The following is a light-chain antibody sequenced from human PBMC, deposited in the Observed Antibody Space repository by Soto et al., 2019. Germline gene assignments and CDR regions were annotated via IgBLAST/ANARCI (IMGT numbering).Light chain of an antibody. CDR1: NSNIGRNY. CDR2: GNN. CDR3: ATWDNTLGAEV. Sequence: QSVLTQPPSVSAAPGQKVTISCFGSNSNIGRNYVSWYQQLPGTAPKLLIYGNNNRHSGITDRISGSKSGTSATLGITGLQPGDGADYYCATWDNTLGAEVFGGGTKLPVL. V-gene: IGLV1-51*01. J-gene: IGLJ3*02.